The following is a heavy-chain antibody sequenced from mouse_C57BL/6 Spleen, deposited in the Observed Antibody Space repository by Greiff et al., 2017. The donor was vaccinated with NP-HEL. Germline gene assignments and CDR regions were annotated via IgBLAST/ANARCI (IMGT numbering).Heavy chain of an antibody. CDR2: IHPSDSDT. V-gene: IGHV1-74*01. J-gene: IGHJ3*01. Sequence: QVQLKQPGAELVKPGASVKVSCKASGYTFTSYWMHWVKQRPGQGLEWIGRIHPSDSDTNYNQKFKGKATLTVDKSSSTAYMQLSSLTSEDSAVYYCAIRIYSNYEEWFAYWGQGTLVTVSA. D-gene: IGHD2-5*01. CDR3: AIRIYSNYEEWFAY. CDR1: GYTFTSYW.